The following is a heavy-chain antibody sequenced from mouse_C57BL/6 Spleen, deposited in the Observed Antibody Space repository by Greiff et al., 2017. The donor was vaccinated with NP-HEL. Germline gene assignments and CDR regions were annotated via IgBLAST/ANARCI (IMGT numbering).Heavy chain of an antibody. Sequence: EVQVVESGPGLVKPSQSLSLTCSVTGYSITSGYYWNWIRQFPGNKLEWMGYISYDGSNNYNPSLKNRISITRDTSKNQFFLKLNSVTTEDTATYYCAGGVVTTYAMDYWGQGTSVTVSS. CDR2: ISYDGSN. V-gene: IGHV3-6*01. D-gene: IGHD2-2*01. J-gene: IGHJ4*01. CDR3: AGGVVTTYAMDY. CDR1: GYSITSGYY.